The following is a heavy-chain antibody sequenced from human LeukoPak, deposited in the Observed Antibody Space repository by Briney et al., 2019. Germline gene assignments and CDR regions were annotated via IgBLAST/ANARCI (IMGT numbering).Heavy chain of an antibody. CDR2: IYYSGST. CDR1: GGSISSYY. D-gene: IGHD1-26*01. CDR3: ATTTSGGDAFDI. J-gene: IGHJ3*02. V-gene: IGHV4-59*01. Sequence: SETLSLTCTVSGGSISSYYWSWIRQPPGKGLEWIGYIYYSGSTNYNPSLESRVTISVDTSKNQFSLNLRSVTAADTAVYYCATTTSGGDAFDIWGQGTMVTVSS.